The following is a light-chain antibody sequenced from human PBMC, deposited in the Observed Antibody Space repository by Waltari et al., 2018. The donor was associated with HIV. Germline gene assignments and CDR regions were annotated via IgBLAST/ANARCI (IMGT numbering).Light chain of an antibody. Sequence: DIVLSQPPGILSLSPGDRATLYCRASQTISDNNLVWYQQKPGQSPRLHLFGASNTPTGIPDRFSGGGSGTDFTLTINRLEPEDFAMYYCQQYGSSRWTFGPGTQVEIK. CDR2: GAS. V-gene: IGKV3-20*01. CDR1: QTISDNN. CDR3: QQYGSSRWT. J-gene: IGKJ1*01.